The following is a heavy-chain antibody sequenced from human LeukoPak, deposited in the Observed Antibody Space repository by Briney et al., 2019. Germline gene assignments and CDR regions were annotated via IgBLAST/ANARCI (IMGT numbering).Heavy chain of an antibody. CDR3: ARVALDIVVVVAATPEWYFDL. CDR1: GGSISSYY. CDR2: IYYSGST. V-gene: IGHV4-59*01. J-gene: IGHJ2*01. D-gene: IGHD2-15*01. Sequence: SETLSLTCTVSGGSISSYYWSWIRQPPGKGLEWMGYIYYSGSTNYNTSLKSRVTISVDTSKNQFSLKLSSVTAADTAVYYCARVALDIVVVVAATPEWYFDLWGRGTLVTVSS.